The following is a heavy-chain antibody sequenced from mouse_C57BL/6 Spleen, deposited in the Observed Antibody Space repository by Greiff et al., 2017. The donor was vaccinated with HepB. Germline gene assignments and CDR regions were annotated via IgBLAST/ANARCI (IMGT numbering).Heavy chain of an antibody. CDR3: RGSLYYYGSSPLDY. D-gene: IGHD1-1*01. Sequence: QVQLQQSGAELMKPGASVKLSCKATGYTFTGYWIEWVKQRPGHGLEWIGEILPGSGSTNYNEKFKGNATFTADTSSNTAYMQLSSLTTEDSAIYYCRGSLYYYGSSPLDYWGQGTTLTVSS. J-gene: IGHJ2*01. V-gene: IGHV1-9*01. CDR1: GYTFTGYW. CDR2: ILPGSGST.